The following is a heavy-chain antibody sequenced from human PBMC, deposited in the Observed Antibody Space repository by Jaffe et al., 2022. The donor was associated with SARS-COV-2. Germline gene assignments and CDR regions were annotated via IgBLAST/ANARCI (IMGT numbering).Heavy chain of an antibody. CDR2: ISSSGSTI. D-gene: IGHD3-16*01. CDR3: ARSIMITFGGVMGPAPFDY. J-gene: IGHJ4*02. Sequence: EVQLVESGGGLVQPGGSLRLSCAASGFTFSSYEMNWVRQAPGKGLEWVSYISSSGSTIYYADSVKGRFTISRDNAKNSLYLQMNSLRAEDTAVYYCARSIMITFGGVMGPAPFDYWGQGTLVTVSS. CDR1: GFTFSSYE. V-gene: IGHV3-48*03.